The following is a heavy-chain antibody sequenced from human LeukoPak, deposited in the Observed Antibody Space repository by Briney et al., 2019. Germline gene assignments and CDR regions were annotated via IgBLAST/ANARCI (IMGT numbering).Heavy chain of an antibody. CDR1: GYTFTRYG. J-gene: IGHJ5*02. D-gene: IGHD2-15*01. V-gene: IGHV1-18*01. Sequence: ASVKVSCKASGYTFTRYGISWVRQAPGQGPEWIGWISANNDDTRYAQNFQGRVTMTADAPTTVYMELSGLKSDDTAVYYCARDFYSSGGTWSDCFDPWGQGTVVTVSS. CDR2: ISANNDDT. CDR3: ARDFYSSGGTWSDCFDP.